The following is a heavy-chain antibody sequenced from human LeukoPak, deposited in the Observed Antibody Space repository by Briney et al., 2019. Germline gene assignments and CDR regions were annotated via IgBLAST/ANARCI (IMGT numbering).Heavy chain of an antibody. D-gene: IGHD3-10*01. CDR1: GLTFSRYP. CDR2: IYSSDTT. Sequence: GGSLRLSCPASGLTFSRYPMNWLRQAPGQGLEWVSHIYSSDTTYADSVKGRFTISRDNAKNSLYLQVNSVRDEDTAVYYCARDLHYAFDIWGQGTMVTASS. CDR3: ARDLHYAFDI. J-gene: IGHJ3*02. V-gene: IGHV3-48*02.